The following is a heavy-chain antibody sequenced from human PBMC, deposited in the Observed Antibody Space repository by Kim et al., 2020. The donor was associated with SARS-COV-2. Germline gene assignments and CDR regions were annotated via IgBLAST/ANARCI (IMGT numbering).Heavy chain of an antibody. J-gene: IGHJ4*02. CDR3: VRDLTYNYAY. Sequence: YANSVKGRFTLSRDNSKSTLYLRMNSLRAEDTAVYYCVRDLTYNYAYWGQGTLVTVSS. V-gene: IGHV3-33*01. D-gene: IGHD5-18*01.